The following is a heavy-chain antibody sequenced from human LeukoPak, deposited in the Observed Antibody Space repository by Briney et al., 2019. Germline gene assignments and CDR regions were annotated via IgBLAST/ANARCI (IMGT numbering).Heavy chain of an antibody. Sequence: SETLSLTCTVSGGSISSGDYYWSWIRQPPGKGLEWIGYIYYSGSTYYNPSLRSRVTISVDTSKNQFSLKLSSVTAADTAVYYCARDHQYSLNHWGQGTLVTVSS. D-gene: IGHD2-15*01. V-gene: IGHV4-30-4*01. CDR2: IYYSGST. CDR1: GGSISSGDYY. J-gene: IGHJ5*02. CDR3: ARDHQYSLNH.